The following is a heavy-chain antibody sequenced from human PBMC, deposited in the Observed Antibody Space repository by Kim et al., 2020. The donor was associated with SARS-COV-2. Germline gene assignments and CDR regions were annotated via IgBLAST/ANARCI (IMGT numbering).Heavy chain of an antibody. CDR2: IKQDGSEK. CDR1: GFTFSSYW. J-gene: IGHJ4*02. CDR3: ARGSAGYSSGRGY. Sequence: GGSLRLSCAASGFTFSSYWMSWVRQAPGKGLEWVANIKQDGSEKYYVDSVKGRFTISRDNAKNSLYLQMNSLRAEDTAVYYCARGSAGYSSGRGYWGQGTLVTASS. V-gene: IGHV3-7*01. D-gene: IGHD6-19*01.